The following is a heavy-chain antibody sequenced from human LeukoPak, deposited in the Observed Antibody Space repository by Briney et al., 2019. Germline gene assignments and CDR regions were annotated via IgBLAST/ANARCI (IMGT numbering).Heavy chain of an antibody. CDR2: INHSGST. D-gene: IGHD6-19*01. CDR1: GGSFSGYY. Sequence: SETLSLTCAVYGGSFSGYYWSWIRQPPGKGLEWIGEINHSGSTNYNPSLRSRVTISVDTSKNQFSLKLSSVTAADTAVHYCARGKQQWPGRVFDYWGQGTLVTVSS. V-gene: IGHV4-34*01. J-gene: IGHJ4*02. CDR3: ARGKQQWPGRVFDY.